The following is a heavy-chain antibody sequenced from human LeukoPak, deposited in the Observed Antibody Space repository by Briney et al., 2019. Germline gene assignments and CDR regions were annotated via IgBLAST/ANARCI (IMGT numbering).Heavy chain of an antibody. CDR3: ARDPQYRPRRYYGMDV. CDR2: ISGSGGST. CDR1: GFTFSSYA. V-gene: IGHV3-23*01. D-gene: IGHD5-18*01. J-gene: IGHJ6*02. Sequence: GGSLRLSCAASGFTFSSYAMSWVRQAPGKGLEWVSAISGSGGSTYYADSVKGRFTISRDNSKNTLYLQMNSLRAEDTAVYYCARDPQYRPRRYYGMDVWGQGTTVTVSS.